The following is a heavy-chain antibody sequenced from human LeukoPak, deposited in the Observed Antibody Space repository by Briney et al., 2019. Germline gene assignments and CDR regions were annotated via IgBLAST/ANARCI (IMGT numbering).Heavy chain of an antibody. Sequence: GGSLRLSCVVSGISLSNYVITWVRQAPGHGLEGVSYISERGGSTTYADSVKGRFTISRDTSSNTLYLQMNNLRAEDTAVYFCAKRGVVIRGILVIGYHQEAYHYDFWGQGVLVTVSS. CDR1: GISLSNYV. CDR3: AKRGVVIRGILVIGYHQEAYHYDF. J-gene: IGHJ4*02. V-gene: IGHV3-23*01. CDR2: ISERGGST. D-gene: IGHD3-10*01.